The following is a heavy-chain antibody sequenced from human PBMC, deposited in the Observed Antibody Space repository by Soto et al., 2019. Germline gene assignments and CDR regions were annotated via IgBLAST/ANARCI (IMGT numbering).Heavy chain of an antibody. CDR2: ISYDGSNK. J-gene: IGHJ4*02. V-gene: IGHV3-30-3*01. D-gene: IGHD7-27*01. CDR1: GFTFSSYA. CDR3: AREINGGSTYYFDY. Sequence: QVQLVESGGGVVQPGRSLRLSCAASGFTFSSYAMHWVRQAPGKGLEWVAVISYDGSNKYYADSVKGRFTISRDNSKNTLYLQMNSLRAEDTAVYYCAREINGGSTYYFDYWGQGTLVTVSS.